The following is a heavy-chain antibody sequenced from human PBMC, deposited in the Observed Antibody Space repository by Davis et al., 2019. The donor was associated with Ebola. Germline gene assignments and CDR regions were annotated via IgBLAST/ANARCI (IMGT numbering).Heavy chain of an antibody. CDR3: ARGLPAMIVVAHAGFDP. D-gene: IGHD3-22*01. J-gene: IGHJ5*02. V-gene: IGHV3-30*03. CDR1: GFTFSSYG. CDR2: ISYDGSNK. Sequence: GGSLRLSCAASGFTFSSYGMHWVRQAPGKGLEWVAVISYDGSNKYYADSVKGRFTISRDNSKNTLYLQMNSLRAEDTAVYYCARGLPAMIVVAHAGFDPWGQGTLVTVSS.